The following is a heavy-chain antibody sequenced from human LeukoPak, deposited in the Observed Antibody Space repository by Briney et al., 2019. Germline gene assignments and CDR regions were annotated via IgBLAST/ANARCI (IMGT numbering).Heavy chain of an antibody. CDR3: ARENRSTSCCFDY. J-gene: IGHJ4*02. CDR1: GFSFSSYK. CDR2: IRQDGSEK. V-gene: IGHV3-7*01. D-gene: IGHD2-2*01. Sequence: GGSLRLSCAASGFSFSSYKMNWVRQAPGKGLEWVANIRQDGSEKYYVDSVKGQFTISRDNAKNSLYLQMTSLRAEDTAVYYCARENRSTSCCFDYWSQGTLVTVSS.